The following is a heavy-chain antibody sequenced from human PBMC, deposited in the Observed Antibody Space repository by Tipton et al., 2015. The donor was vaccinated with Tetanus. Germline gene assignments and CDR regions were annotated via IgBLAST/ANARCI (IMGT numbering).Heavy chain of an antibody. Sequence: TLSLTCAVYDGSFSGYYWNWVRQPPGKGLEWIGEINHSGSTNLNPSLRSRVTMSVDTSKNRFSLKMRSVTAADTGQYYCARGDGSTLHYWGQGTLVTVSS. D-gene: IGHD5-24*01. CDR3: ARGDGSTLHY. CDR2: INHSGST. J-gene: IGHJ4*02. V-gene: IGHV4-34*01. CDR1: DGSFSGYY.